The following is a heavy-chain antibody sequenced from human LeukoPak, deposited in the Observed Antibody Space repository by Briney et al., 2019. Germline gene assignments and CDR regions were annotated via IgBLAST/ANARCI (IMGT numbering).Heavy chain of an antibody. CDR3: ARGGYYYDSSGYGYYFDY. D-gene: IGHD3-22*01. CDR2: INHSGST. CDR1: GGSFSGYY. V-gene: IGHV4-34*01. J-gene: IGHJ4*02. Sequence: PETLSLTCAVYGGSFSGYYWSWIRQPPGKGLEWVGEINHSGSTNYNPSLKSRVTISVDTSKNQFSLKLSSVTAADTAVYCCARGGYYYDSSGYGYYFDYWGQGTLVTVSS.